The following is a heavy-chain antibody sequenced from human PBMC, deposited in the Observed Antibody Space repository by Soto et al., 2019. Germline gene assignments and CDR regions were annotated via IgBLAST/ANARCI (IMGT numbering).Heavy chain of an antibody. D-gene: IGHD6-19*01. Sequence: SETLSLTCTVSGGSISSSSYYWGWIRQPPGKGLEWIGSIYYSGSTYYNPSLKSRVTISVDTSKNQFSLKLSSVTAADTAVYYCARHRGGQWLPHFDFDYWGQGTLVTVSS. V-gene: IGHV4-39*01. CDR3: ARHRGGQWLPHFDFDY. CDR1: GGSISSSSYY. CDR2: IYYSGST. J-gene: IGHJ4*02.